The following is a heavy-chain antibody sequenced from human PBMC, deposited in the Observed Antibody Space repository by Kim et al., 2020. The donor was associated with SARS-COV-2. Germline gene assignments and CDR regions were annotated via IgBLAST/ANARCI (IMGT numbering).Heavy chain of an antibody. Sequence: SLKSRVTISVDTSKNQFSLKLSSVTAADTAVYYCARSPSSLMVYAISFDYWGQGTLVTVSS. V-gene: IGHV4-59*01. CDR3: ARSPSSLMVYAISFDY. D-gene: IGHD2-8*02. J-gene: IGHJ4*02.